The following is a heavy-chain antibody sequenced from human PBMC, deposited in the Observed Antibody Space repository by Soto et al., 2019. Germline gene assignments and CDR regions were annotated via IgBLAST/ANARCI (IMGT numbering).Heavy chain of an antibody. CDR1: GGSFSGYY. CDR2: INHSGST. CDR3: ARGPYRYSSSWYSFDY. Sequence: TLSLTCAVYGGSFSGYYWSWIRQPPGKGLEWIGEINHSGSTNYNPSLKSRVTISVDTSKNQFSLKLSSVTAADTAVYYCARGPYRYSSSWYSFDYWGQGTLVTVSS. V-gene: IGHV4-34*01. J-gene: IGHJ4*02. D-gene: IGHD6-13*01.